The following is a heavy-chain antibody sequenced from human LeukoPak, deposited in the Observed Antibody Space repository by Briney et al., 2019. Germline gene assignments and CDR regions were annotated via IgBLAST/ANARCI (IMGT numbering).Heavy chain of an antibody. Sequence: ASVKVSCKASGYTFTGYYMHWVRQAPGQGLEWMGWINPNSGGTNYAQKFQGRVTMTRDTSISTAYMELSRLRSDDTAVYYCARDLRHYYGSGSYDGPDYWGQGTLVTVSS. CDR1: GYTFTGYY. V-gene: IGHV1-2*02. CDR3: ARDLRHYYGSGSYDGPDY. J-gene: IGHJ4*02. CDR2: INPNSGGT. D-gene: IGHD3-10*01.